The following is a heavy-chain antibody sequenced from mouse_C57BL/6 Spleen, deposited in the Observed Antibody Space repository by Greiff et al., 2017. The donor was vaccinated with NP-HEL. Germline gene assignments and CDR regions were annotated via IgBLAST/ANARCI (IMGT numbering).Heavy chain of an antibody. Sequence: EVKLQESGGGLVQPGGSMKLSCVASGFTFSNYWMNWVRQSPEKGLEWVAEIRLKSDNYATHYAVSVKGRFTISSDDSKSSVYLRMNNLRAEDTGIYYCTWWIWFADWGQGILVTVSA. V-gene: IGHV6-3*01. CDR2: IRLKSDNYAT. CDR3: TWWIWFAD. J-gene: IGHJ3*01. D-gene: IGHD1-1*02. CDR1: GFTFSNYW.